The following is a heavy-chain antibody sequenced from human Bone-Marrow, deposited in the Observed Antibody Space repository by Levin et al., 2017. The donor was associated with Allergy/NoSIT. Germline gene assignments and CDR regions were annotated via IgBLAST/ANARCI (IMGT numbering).Heavy chain of an antibody. Sequence: PGGSLRLSCAASGFTFSDYYMSWIRQAPGEGLEWVSYISTGGSTIYYADPVKGRFTISRDNAKNSLYLQMNSLRAEDTAVYYCARRVAGTIAFDFWGQGTMVTVSS. D-gene: IGHD1-1*01. J-gene: IGHJ3*01. CDR3: ARRVAGTIAFDF. CDR1: GFTFSDYY. V-gene: IGHV3-11*01. CDR2: ISTGGSTI.